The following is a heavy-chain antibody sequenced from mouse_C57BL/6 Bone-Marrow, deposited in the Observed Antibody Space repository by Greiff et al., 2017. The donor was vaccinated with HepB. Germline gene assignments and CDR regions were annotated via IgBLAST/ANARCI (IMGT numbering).Heavy chain of an antibody. J-gene: IGHJ1*03. D-gene: IGHD1-1*01. CDR1: GFTFSSYA. CDR2: ISSGGDYI. Sequence: EVQRVESGEGLVKPGGSLKLSCAASGFTFSSYAMSWVRQTPEKRLEWVAYISSGGDYIYYADTVKGRFTISRDNARNTLYLQMSSLKSEDTAMYYCTRVHYYGSRVHWYFDVWGTGTTVTVSS. V-gene: IGHV5-9-1*02. CDR3: TRVHYYGSRVHWYFDV.